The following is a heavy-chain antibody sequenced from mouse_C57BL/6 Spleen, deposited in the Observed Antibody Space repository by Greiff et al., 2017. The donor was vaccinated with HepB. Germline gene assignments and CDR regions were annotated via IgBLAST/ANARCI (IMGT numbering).Heavy chain of an antibody. D-gene: IGHD2-5*01. J-gene: IGHJ2*01. CDR2: ISSGGDYI. CDR3: TRAYSNFYFDY. V-gene: IGHV5-9-1*02. Sequence: VESGQGLVKPGGSLKFSCAASGFPFRSYAMSWVRQTPEKRLEWVAYISSGGDYIYYADTVKGRFTISRDNARNTLYLQMSSLKSEDTAMYYCTRAYSNFYFDYWGQGTTLTVSS. CDR1: GFPFRSYA.